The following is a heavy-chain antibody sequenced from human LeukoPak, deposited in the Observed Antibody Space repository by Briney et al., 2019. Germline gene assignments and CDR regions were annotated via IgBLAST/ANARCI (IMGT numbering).Heavy chain of an antibody. CDR3: ARGVVTDDYYMDV. Sequence: PSETLSLTCTVSGGSMRPNYWSWIRQPPGKGLEWIGYVYHSGRSNASPSLKSRVTISVDTSKSQFYLQLTSVTAADTAVYFCARGVVTDDYYMDVWGKGTTVTVSS. CDR1: GGSMRPNY. J-gene: IGHJ6*03. CDR2: VYHSGRS. D-gene: IGHD2-21*02. V-gene: IGHV4-59*08.